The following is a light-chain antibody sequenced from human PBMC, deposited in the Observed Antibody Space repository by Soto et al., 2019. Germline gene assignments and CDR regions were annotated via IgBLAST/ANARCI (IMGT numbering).Light chain of an antibody. CDR2: GGP. J-gene: IGKJ1*01. CDR3: QQYGLSPRT. Sequence: IVIPQANATLSLSEGERASLSCRPSRSVSSIYLAWYQQILGLAPRLLIYGGPSRATGIPDRFSGSGSGTDFTLTISRLEPEDFAVYYCQQYGLSPRTFGQGTKVDIK. CDR1: RSVSSIY. V-gene: IGKV3-20*01.